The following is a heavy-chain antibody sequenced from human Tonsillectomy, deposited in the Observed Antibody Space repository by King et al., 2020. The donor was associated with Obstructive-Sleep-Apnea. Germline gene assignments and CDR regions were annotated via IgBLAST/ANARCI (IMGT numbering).Heavy chain of an antibody. CDR2: ISGSGGST. D-gene: IGHD6-19*01. CDR3: AKDRDGSGWYEDAFDI. CDR1: GFTFSSYA. Sequence: VQLVESGGGLVQPGGSLRLSCAASGFTFSSYAMSWVRQAPGKGLEWVSAISGSGGSTYYADSVKGRFTISSDNSKNTLYLQMNSLRAEDTAVYYCAKDRDGSGWYEDAFDIWGQGTMVTVSS. J-gene: IGHJ3*02. V-gene: IGHV3-23*04.